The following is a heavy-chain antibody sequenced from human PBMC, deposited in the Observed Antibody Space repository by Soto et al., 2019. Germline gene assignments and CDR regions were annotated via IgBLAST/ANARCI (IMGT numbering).Heavy chain of an antibody. CDR2: INEDGSEK. CDR3: ARTGWPQSSYYFDY. V-gene: IGHV3-7*03. D-gene: IGHD3-16*01. J-gene: IGHJ4*02. Sequence: GSLRLSCAASGFGFSLFWMSWVRQTPGKGLEWVANINEDGSEKFFADSVKGRFTISRDNAKNSLSLQMNSLTADDTAVYYCARTGWPQSSYYFDYWGQGTLVTVSS. CDR1: GFGFSLFW.